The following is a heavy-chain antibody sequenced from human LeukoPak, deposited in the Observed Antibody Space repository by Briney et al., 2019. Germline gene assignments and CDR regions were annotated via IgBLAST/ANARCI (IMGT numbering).Heavy chain of an antibody. Sequence: GGSLRLSCAASGFTFSSYAMSWVRQAPGKGLEWVSAISGSGGSTYYADSVKGRFTISRDNSKNTLYLQMNSLRAEDTAVYYCAKEFLGRDFWSGFFDYWGQGTLVTVSS. CDR3: AKEFLGRDFWSGFFDY. J-gene: IGHJ4*02. CDR1: GFTFSSYA. V-gene: IGHV3-23*01. D-gene: IGHD3-3*01. CDR2: ISGSGGST.